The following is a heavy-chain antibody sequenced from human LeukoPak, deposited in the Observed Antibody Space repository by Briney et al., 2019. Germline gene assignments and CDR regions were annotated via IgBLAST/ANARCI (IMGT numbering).Heavy chain of an antibody. D-gene: IGHD4-17*01. J-gene: IGHJ4*02. CDR2: INTSGST. CDR1: GGSISSYY. Sequence: SETLSLTCTVSGGSISSYYWSWIRQPAGKGLEWIGRINTSGSTNCNPSLRSRVTMSVDTSKNQFSLELTSVTAADTAVYYCAREAHDYGESGGGSDYWGQGALVTVSS. V-gene: IGHV4-4*07. CDR3: AREAHDYGESGGGSDY.